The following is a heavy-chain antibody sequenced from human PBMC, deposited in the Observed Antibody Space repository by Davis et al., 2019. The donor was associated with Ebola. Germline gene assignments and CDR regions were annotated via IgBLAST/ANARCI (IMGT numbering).Heavy chain of an antibody. D-gene: IGHD5-18*01. J-gene: IGHJ6*02. CDR2: IYSGGST. CDR3: ARDLGIQLWYGMDV. Sequence: GESLKISCAASGFTVSSNYMSWVRQAPGKGLEWVSVIYSGGSTYYADSVKGRFTISRDNAKNSLYLQMNSLRAEDTAVYYCARDLGIQLWYGMDVWGQGTTVTVSS. CDR1: GFTVSSNY. V-gene: IGHV3-53*01.